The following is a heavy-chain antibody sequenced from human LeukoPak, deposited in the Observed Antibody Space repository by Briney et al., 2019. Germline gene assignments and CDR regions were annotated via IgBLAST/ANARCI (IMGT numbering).Heavy chain of an antibody. CDR2: IIPIFGTA. CDR1: GYTFTSYD. J-gene: IGHJ4*02. CDR3: ARGGLDY. V-gene: IGHV1-69*13. D-gene: IGHD1-26*01. Sequence: SVKVSCKASGYTFTSYDINWVRQATGQGLEWMGGIIPIFGTANYAQKFQGRVTITADESTSTAYMELSSLRSEDTAVYYCARGGLDYWGQGTLVTVSS.